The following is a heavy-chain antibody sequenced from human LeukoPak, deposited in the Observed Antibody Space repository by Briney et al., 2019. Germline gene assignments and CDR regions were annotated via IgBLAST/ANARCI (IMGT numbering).Heavy chain of an antibody. CDR1: GITLSSYD. V-gene: IGHV3-23*01. D-gene: IGHD6-19*01. J-gene: IGHJ4*02. CDR2: FRSSDGST. Sequence: GGSLRLSCAASGITLSSYDMSWVRQAPGKGLEWVSSFRSSDGSTYYADSVKGRFTISRDNSKDTLYLQMDSLRADDTAVYYCAKEHNTGWPNLDYWGQGTLVTVSS. CDR3: AKEHNTGWPNLDY.